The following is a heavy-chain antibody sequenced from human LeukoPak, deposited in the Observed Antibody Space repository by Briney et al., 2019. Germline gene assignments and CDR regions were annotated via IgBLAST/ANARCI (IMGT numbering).Heavy chain of an antibody. D-gene: IGHD5-12*01. CDR2: ISSSSSTI. CDR3: TRDSGYNAFDI. CDR1: GFTFSSYS. Sequence: GGSLRLSCAASGFTFSSYSMNWVRQAPGKGLEWVSYISSSSSTIYYADSVRGRFTISRDNAKNSLYLQMNSLRGDDTAVYYCTRDSGYNAFDIWGQGTMVTVSS. V-gene: IGHV3-48*04. J-gene: IGHJ3*02.